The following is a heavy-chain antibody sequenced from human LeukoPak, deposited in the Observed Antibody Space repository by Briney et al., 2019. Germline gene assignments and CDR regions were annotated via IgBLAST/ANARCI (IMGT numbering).Heavy chain of an antibody. CDR3: AGGYYDSSALDV. CDR1: GFTFSSYA. CDR2: ISSSSSTI. V-gene: IGHV3-48*01. D-gene: IGHD3-22*01. Sequence: GGSLRLSCAASGFTFSSYAMNWVRQAPGKGLEWVSYISSSSSTIYYADSVKGRFTISRDNSKNTLYLQMNSLRAEDTAVYYCAGGYYDSSALDVWGQGTTVTVSS. J-gene: IGHJ6*02.